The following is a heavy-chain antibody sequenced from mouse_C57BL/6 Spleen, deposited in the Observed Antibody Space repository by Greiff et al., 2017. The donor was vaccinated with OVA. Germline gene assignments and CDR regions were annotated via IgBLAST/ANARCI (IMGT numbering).Heavy chain of an antibody. CDR3: TRAQLTGSYWYFDV. Sequence: EVQLVESGEGLVKPGGSLKLSCAASGFTFSSYAMSWVRQTPEKRLEWVGYISSGGDYIYYADTVKGRVTLSIDNARNTLYLQMSSLKSEDTAMYYCTRAQLTGSYWYFDVWGTGTTVTVSS. V-gene: IGHV5-9-1*02. CDR2: ISSGGDYI. CDR1: GFTFSSYA. J-gene: IGHJ1*03. D-gene: IGHD4-1*01.